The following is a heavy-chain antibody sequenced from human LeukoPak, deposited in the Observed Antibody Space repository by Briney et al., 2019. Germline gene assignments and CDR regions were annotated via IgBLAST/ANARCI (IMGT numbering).Heavy chain of an antibody. D-gene: IGHD3-10*01. J-gene: IGHJ4*02. CDR3: ARDRGTNYYGSGSPPGEGYFDY. CDR1: GFTFSSYG. CDR2: IWYDGSNK. Sequence: PGGSLRLSCAASGFTFSSYGMHWVRQAPGKGLEWVAIIWYDGSNKYYADSVKGRFTISRDISKNTLYLQMNSLRAEDTAVYYCARDRGTNYYGSGSPPGEGYFDYWGQGTLVTVSS. V-gene: IGHV3-33*01.